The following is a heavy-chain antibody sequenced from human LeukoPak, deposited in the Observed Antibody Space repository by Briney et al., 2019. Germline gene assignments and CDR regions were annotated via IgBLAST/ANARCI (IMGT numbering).Heavy chain of an antibody. V-gene: IGHV4-34*01. CDR3: ARVRRGHYYYMDV. J-gene: IGHJ6*03. CDR1: GGSFSGYY. Sequence: SETLSLTCAVYGGSFSGYYWSWIRQPPGKGLEWIGEINHSGSTNYNPSLKSRVTISVDTSKNQFSLKLSSVTAADTAVYYCARVRRGHYYYMDVWGKGTTVTISS. CDR2: INHSGST. D-gene: IGHD1-26*01.